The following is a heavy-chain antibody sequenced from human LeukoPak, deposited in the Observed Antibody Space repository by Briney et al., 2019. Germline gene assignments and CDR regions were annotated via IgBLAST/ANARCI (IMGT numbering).Heavy chain of an antibody. CDR3: ARGPRAAADDY. CDR2: ISAYNGYT. CDR1: GYTFTNYG. D-gene: IGHD6-13*01. Sequence: ASVKVSCKASGYTFTNYGISWVRQAPGQGLEWMGWISAYNGYTDYAQKFQFRVTMTTDTSASTAYLELSSLTSEDTAVYYCARGPRAAADDYWGQGTLVTVSS. J-gene: IGHJ4*02. V-gene: IGHV1-18*01.